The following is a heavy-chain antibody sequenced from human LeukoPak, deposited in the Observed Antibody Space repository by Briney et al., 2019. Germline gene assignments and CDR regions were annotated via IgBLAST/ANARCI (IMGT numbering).Heavy chain of an antibody. Sequence: GGSLRLSCAASGFTFSNYAMNWVRQAPGKGLEWVSSISSSSSYIYYADSVKGRFTISRDNAKNSLYLQMNSLRAEDTAVYYCARDYDSSGYYRFTLDYWGQGTLVTVSS. J-gene: IGHJ4*02. CDR2: ISSSSSYI. CDR3: ARDYDSSGYYRFTLDY. V-gene: IGHV3-21*01. D-gene: IGHD3-22*01. CDR1: GFTFSNYA.